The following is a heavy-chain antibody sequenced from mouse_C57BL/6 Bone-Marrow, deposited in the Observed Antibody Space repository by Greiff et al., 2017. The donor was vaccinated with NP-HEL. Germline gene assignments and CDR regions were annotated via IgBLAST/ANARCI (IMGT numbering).Heavy chain of an antibody. J-gene: IGHJ2*01. CDR3: ARGIYDGYYFDY. CDR1: GYSITSGYY. Sequence: EVKLQESGPGLVKPSQSLSLTCSVTGYSITSGYYWTWIRQFPGNNLEWMGYISYDGSNNYNPSLKNRISITRDTSKNQFFLKLNSVTTEDTATYYCARGIYDGYYFDYWGQGTTLTVSS. V-gene: IGHV3-6*01. CDR2: ISYDGSN. D-gene: IGHD2-3*01.